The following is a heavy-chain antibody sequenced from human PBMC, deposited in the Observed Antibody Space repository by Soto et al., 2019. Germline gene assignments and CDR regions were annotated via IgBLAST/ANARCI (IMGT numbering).Heavy chain of an antibody. J-gene: IGHJ6*03. CDR2: IYYSGST. Sequence: SETLSLTCTVSGGSISSYYWSWIRQPPGKGLEWIGYIYYSGSTNYNPSLKSQVTISVDTSKNQFSLKLSSVTAADTAVYYCARARYSSSSGVGYYYYYMDVWGKGTTVTVSS. CDR1: GGSISSYY. V-gene: IGHV4-59*01. D-gene: IGHD6-6*01. CDR3: ARARYSSSSGVGYYYYYMDV.